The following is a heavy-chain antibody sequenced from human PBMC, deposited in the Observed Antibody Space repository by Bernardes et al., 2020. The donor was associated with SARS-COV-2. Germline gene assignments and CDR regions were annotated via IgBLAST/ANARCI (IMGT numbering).Heavy chain of an antibody. V-gene: IGHV5-51*01. CDR3: ARDRPPAGTGDDFDY. CDR2: IYPGDSDT. D-gene: IGHD6-19*01. J-gene: IGHJ4*02. CDR1: GYSFTSYW. Sequence: GESLKISCKGSGYSFTSYWIGWVRQMPGKGLEWMGIIYPGDSDTRYSPSFQGQVTISADKSISTAYLQWSSLKASDTAMYYCARDRPPAGTGDDFDYWGQGTLVTVSS.